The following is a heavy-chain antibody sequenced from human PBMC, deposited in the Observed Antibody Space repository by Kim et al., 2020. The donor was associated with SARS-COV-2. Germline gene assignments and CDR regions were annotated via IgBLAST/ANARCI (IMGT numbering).Heavy chain of an antibody. CDR1: GFTFSSSA. CDR3: AKVPALWRGGSYDFQD. CDR2: FGSSGDNT. V-gene: IGHV3-23*01. Sequence: GGSLRLSCAASGFTFSSSAMSWVRQAPGKGLEWVSTFGSSGDNTYYADSVKGRFTISRDNSKNTLWLQMNSLRAEDTAIYYCAKVPALWRGGSYDFQDWGQGTLVTVSS. D-gene: IGHD3-3*01. J-gene: IGHJ4*02.